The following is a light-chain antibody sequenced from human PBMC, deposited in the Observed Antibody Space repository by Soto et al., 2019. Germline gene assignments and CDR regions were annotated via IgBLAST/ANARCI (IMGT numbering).Light chain of an antibody. Sequence: QSVLTQPPSVSGAPGDRVTISCTGSSSNIGAGFDVHWYQQPPGIAPKLLIYANTKRPSGVHDRFSGSKSDTSASLAIIGLQAEDEADYYCQSYDNSLSGNVFGTGTKVTVL. V-gene: IGLV1-40*01. CDR1: SSNIGAGFD. CDR2: ANT. CDR3: QSYDNSLSGNV. J-gene: IGLJ1*01.